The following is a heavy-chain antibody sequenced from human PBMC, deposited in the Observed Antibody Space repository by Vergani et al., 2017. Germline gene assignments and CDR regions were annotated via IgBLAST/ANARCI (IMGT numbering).Heavy chain of an antibody. J-gene: IGHJ6*03. CDR3: ARAAQYXSSWYVNYYYYMDV. Sequence: QVQLVQSGAEVKKPGSSVKVSCKASGGTFSSYAISWVRQAPGQGLEWMGGIIPIFGTANYAQKFQGRVTITADESTSTAYMELSSLRSEDTAVYYCARAAQYXSSWYVNYYYYMDVWGKGTTVTVSS. V-gene: IGHV1-69*01. CDR2: IIPIFGTA. CDR1: GGTFSSYA. D-gene: IGHD6-13*01.